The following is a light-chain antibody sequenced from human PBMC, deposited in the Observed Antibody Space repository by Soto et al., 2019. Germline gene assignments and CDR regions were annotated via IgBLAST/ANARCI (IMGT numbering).Light chain of an antibody. CDR2: KAS. CDR3: MQGTHWPPT. J-gene: IGKJ1*01. CDR1: QSLVYSDGYAY. V-gene: IGKV2-30*01. Sequence: DVVMTQSPLSLPVTLGQPASISCRSSQSLVYSDGYAYLNWFQQRPGQSPRRLIYKASNRDSGVPDRFSGSGSGSDFTLQVDRVEAEAVGIYYCMQGTHWPPTFGRGTRVEIK.